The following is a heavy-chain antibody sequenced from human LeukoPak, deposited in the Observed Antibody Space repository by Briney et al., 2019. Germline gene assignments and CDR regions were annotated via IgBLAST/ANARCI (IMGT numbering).Heavy chain of an antibody. D-gene: IGHD3-22*01. CDR3: ARGGYYYDRRGLSTYYEYFQH. CDR2: ISYDGSNK. J-gene: IGHJ1*01. CDR1: GFTFSSYA. V-gene: IGHV3-30-3*01. Sequence: PGGSLRLSCAASGFTFSSYAMHWVRQAPGKGLEWVAVISYDGSNKYYADSVKGRFTISRDNSKNTLYLQMNSLRAEDTAVYYCARGGYYYDRRGLSTYYEYFQHWGQGTLVTVSS.